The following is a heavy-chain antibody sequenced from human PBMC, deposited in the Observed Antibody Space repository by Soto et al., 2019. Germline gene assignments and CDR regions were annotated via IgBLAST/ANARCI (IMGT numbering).Heavy chain of an antibody. V-gene: IGHV1-69*01. Sequence: QVRLVQSGAEVKKPGSSVRVSCQAIVGPFSSYVISWIRQAPGQGREWLGGITPIFGTSAYAQRLQGRVSFSADEASVTAYMELTSLPPDDTAGYFCARGGYDGYPIDSWGQGTLVTVSS. CDR2: ITPIFGTS. D-gene: IGHD5-12*01. J-gene: IGHJ4*02. CDR1: VGPFSSYV. CDR3: ARGGYDGYPIDS.